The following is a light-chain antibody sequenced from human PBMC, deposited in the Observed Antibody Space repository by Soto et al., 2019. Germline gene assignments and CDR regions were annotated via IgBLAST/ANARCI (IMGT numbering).Light chain of an antibody. V-gene: IGLV2-14*01. CDR1: SGDVGGYDY. Sequence: QSALTQPASVSGSPGQSIALSCTGTSGDVGGYDYVSWYQQHPDKAPKIMIYEVTKRPSWVSNRFSGSKSGNTASLTISGVQHADDDDYYCSSHTSGSTRVFGSGTKLTVL. J-gene: IGLJ1*01. CDR3: SSHTSGSTRV. CDR2: EVT.